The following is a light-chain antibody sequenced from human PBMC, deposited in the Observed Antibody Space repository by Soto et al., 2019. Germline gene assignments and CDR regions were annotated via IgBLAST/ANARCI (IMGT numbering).Light chain of an antibody. J-gene: IGLJ1*01. CDR1: SSAVGAYNS. CDR3: SSSTSSSPRDV. CDR2: EVI. V-gene: IGLV2-14*01. Sequence: QSALTQPASVSGSPGQSITISCTGSSSAVGAYNSVSWYQQHPGKAPKLIIYEVINRPSGVSNRFSGSKSGDTASLTISGLQAEDEAEYYCSSSTSSSPRDVFGSGTKVTVL.